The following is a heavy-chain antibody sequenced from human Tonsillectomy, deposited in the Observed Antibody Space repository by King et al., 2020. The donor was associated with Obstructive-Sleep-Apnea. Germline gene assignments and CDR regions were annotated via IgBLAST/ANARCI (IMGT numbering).Heavy chain of an antibody. CDR1: GFTFSSYG. V-gene: IGHV3-30*02. Sequence: VQLVESGGGVVQPGGSLRLSCAASGFTFSSYGMHWVRQAPGKGLEWLAFIRNDGSNKYYADSVKGRFTISRDSSKNTLYLQMNSLRAEDTAVYYCAKEGFGDWGQGTLVTVSS. D-gene: IGHD3-10*01. J-gene: IGHJ4*02. CDR3: AKEGFGD. CDR2: IRNDGSNK.